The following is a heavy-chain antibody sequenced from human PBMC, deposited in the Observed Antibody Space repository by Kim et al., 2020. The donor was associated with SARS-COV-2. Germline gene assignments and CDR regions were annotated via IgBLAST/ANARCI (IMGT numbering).Heavy chain of an antibody. CDR1: GFSLSTSGMC. D-gene: IGHD1-7*01. CDR2: IDWDDDK. CDR3: ARIRGTGTTRSQSYRYYMDV. J-gene: IGHJ6*03. Sequence: SGPTLVNPTQTLTLTCTFYGFSLSTSGMCVNWIRQPPGKALEWLARIDWDDDKYYNRSLKTRLTISKDTSRNQVALIMTNMDPVDTATYYCARIRGTGTTRSQSYRYYMDVWGKGTTVTVSS. V-gene: IGHV2-70*11.